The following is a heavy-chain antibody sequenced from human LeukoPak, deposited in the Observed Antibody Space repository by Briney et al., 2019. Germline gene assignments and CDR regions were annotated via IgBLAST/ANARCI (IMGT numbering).Heavy chain of an antibody. CDR3: AKDTSIGRYCTNGVCSPFDY. CDR1: GFTFSSYA. Sequence: GGSLRLSCAGSGFTFSSYAMSWVRQAPGEGLEWVSAISDTGATTYDADSVKGRFTISRDNSRSTLYLQMNSLRAEDTALYYCAKDTSIGRYCTNGVCSPFDYWGQGTLVTVSS. V-gene: IGHV3-23*01. J-gene: IGHJ4*02. CDR2: ISDTGATT. D-gene: IGHD2-8*01.